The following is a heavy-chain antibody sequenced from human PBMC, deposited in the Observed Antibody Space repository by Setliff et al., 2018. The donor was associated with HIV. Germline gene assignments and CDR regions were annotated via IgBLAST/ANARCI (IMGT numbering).Heavy chain of an antibody. Sequence: SVKVSCKTSGGTFSRYAFNWVRQAPGQGLEWMGGIIPIIGIANYAQKFQGRVTITADESTSTAYMELSSLRSEDTAVYYCARDESSSWAPFDYWGQGTLVTVSS. D-gene: IGHD6-13*01. J-gene: IGHJ4*02. CDR1: GGTFSRYA. V-gene: IGHV1-69*10. CDR2: IIPIIGIA. CDR3: ARDESSSWAPFDY.